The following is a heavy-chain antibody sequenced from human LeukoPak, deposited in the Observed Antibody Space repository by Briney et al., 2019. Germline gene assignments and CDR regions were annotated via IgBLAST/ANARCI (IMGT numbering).Heavy chain of an antibody. V-gene: IGHV1-2*02. D-gene: IGHD6-13*01. Sequence: ASVKVSCKASGYTFTGYYMHWVRQAPGQGLEWMGWINPNSGGTNYAQKFQGRVTMTEDTSTDTAYMELSSLRSEDTAVYYCATGSWYSSRYFDYWGQGTLVTVSS. CDR1: GYTFTGYY. J-gene: IGHJ4*02. CDR2: INPNSGGT. CDR3: ATGSWYSSRYFDY.